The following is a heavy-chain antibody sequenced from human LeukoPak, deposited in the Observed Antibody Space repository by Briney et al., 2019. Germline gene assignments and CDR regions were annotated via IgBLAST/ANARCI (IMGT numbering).Heavy chain of an antibody. Sequence: GGPLKLSCAPPGLTFINYGMSGVGQAPGKGLNGGPNINQYGNDKYYVDSVKGRFTISRDNAKNSLYLQMNSLRAEDTAIYYCLREETIVVIREPPPRGQGTLVTVSS. CDR3: LREETIVVIREPPP. CDR1: GLTFINYG. J-gene: IGHJ4*02. V-gene: IGHV3-7*01. CDR2: INQYGNDK. D-gene: IGHD3-22*01.